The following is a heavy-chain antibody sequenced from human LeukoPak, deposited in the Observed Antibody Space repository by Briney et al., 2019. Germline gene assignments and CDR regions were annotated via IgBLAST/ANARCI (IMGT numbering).Heavy chain of an antibody. CDR2: ISYDGSNR. J-gene: IGHJ4*02. Sequence: GGSLRLSCAASGFTFSSYAMHWVRQAPGKGLEWVAVISYDGSNRYYADSVKGRFTISRDNSKNTLYLQMNSLRAEDTAVYYCARDGYWWLSTGFNYFDYWGQGTLVTVSS. V-gene: IGHV3-30*04. CDR1: GFTFSSYA. D-gene: IGHD2-15*01. CDR3: ARDGYWWLSTGFNYFDY.